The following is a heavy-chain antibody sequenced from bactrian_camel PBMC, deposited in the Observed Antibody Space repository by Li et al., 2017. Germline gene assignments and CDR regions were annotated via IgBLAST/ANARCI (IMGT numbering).Heavy chain of an antibody. CDR1: GFIHSSYC. CDR2: INNDGGT. J-gene: IGHJ4*01. CDR3: NTDRICRGQVPGYNV. D-gene: IGHD8*01. Sequence: QVQLVESGGGSVQSGGSQRLSCEASGFIHSSYCMGWFRQAPGKARERVAAINNDGGTTYVESVKGRFTISRDSAKNTIYLQMDDLKPEDTAMYYCNTDRICRGQVPGYNVWGQGTQVTVS. V-gene: IGHV3S53*01.